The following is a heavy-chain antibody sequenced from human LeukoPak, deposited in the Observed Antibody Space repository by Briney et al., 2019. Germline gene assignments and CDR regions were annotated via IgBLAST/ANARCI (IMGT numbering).Heavy chain of an antibody. Sequence: SETLSLTCAVSGYSISSGYYWGWIRQPPGKGLEWIGSIYHSGSTYYNPSLKSRVTISVDTSKNQFSPKLSSVTAADTAVYYCASGSSLVWFDPWGQGTLVTVSS. CDR2: IYHSGST. CDR3: ASGSSLVWFDP. D-gene: IGHD6-13*01. CDR1: GYSISSGYY. V-gene: IGHV4-38-2*01. J-gene: IGHJ5*02.